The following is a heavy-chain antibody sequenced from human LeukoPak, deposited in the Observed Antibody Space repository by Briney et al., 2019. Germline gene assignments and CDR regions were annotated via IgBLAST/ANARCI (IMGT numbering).Heavy chain of an antibody. CDR3: ARLRRNSDSSGYYYYYDY. CDR1: GYTFSSFS. Sequence: GGSLRLSCVASGYTFSSFSINWVRQAARKGLEGVSSISVRSNYIYYADSVRGRFSISRDDARHSLYLQMDSLRGDDTAVYYCARLRRNSDSSGYYYYYDYWGQGTLVTVSS. V-gene: IGHV3-21*01. J-gene: IGHJ4*02. CDR2: ISVRSNYI. D-gene: IGHD3-22*01.